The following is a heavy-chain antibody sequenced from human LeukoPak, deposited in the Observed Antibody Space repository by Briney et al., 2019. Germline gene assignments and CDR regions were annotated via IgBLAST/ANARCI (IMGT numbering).Heavy chain of an antibody. Sequence: PSETLSLTCTVSGGSISSSSYYWGWIRQPPGKGLGWIGSIYDSGSTNYNPSLKSRVTISVDTSKNQLSLTLSSVTAADTAVYYCARRDFPYYYGSWGQGTLVTVSS. J-gene: IGHJ4*02. V-gene: IGHV4-39*01. CDR3: ARRDFPYYYGS. CDR1: GGSISSSSYY. CDR2: IYDSGST. D-gene: IGHD3-10*01.